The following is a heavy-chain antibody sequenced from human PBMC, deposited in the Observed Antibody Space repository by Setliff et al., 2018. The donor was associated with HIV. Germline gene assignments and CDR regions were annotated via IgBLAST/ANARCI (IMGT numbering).Heavy chain of an antibody. CDR3: ATYADRESNRFDP. CDR1: GGSIISGGYY. CDR2: IYYSGTT. J-gene: IGHJ5*02. V-gene: IGHV4-31*03. D-gene: IGHD3-10*01. Sequence: PSETLSLTCSVSGGSIISGGYYWSWIRQHPGKGLEWIGYIYYSGTTYYNPSLKSRLIISVDTSKNQFPLKLSSVTAADTAVYYCATYADRESNRFDPWGQGILVTVSS.